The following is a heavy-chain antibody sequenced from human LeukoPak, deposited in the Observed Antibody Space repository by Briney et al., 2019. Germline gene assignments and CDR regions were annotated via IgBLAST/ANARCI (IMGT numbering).Heavy chain of an antibody. J-gene: IGHJ3*02. Sequence: KPSETLSLTCTVSGGSISSYYWSWIRQPPGKGLEWIGYIYYSGSTNYNPSLKSRVTISVDTSKNQFSLKLSSVTAADTAVYYCAREGIYYYDSSGSSGASDIWGQGTMVTVSS. CDR1: GGSISSYY. CDR3: AREGIYYYDSSGSSGASDI. CDR2: IYYSGST. V-gene: IGHV4-59*01. D-gene: IGHD3-22*01.